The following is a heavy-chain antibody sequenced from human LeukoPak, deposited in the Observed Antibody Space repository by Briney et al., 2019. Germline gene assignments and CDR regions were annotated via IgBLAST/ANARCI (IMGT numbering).Heavy chain of an antibody. Sequence: SGTLSLTCAVPGGSISTSNWWSWVRQPPGKGLEWIGEIYHSGSTNYNPSLKSRVTISVGKSKNQFSLKLSSVTAADTAVYYCARVVVPPYYYYYGMDVWGKGTTVTVSS. CDR3: ARVVVPPYYYYYGMDV. CDR2: IYHSGST. D-gene: IGHD2-2*01. V-gene: IGHV4-4*02. J-gene: IGHJ6*04. CDR1: GGSISTSNW.